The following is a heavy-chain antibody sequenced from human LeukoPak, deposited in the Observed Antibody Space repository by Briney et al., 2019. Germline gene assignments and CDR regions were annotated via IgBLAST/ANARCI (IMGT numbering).Heavy chain of an antibody. V-gene: IGHV3-7*01. CDR3: ARDRGYSTFVN. D-gene: IGHD4-23*01. Sequence: GGSLRLSCAASGFPFSNYWMSWVRQAPGKGLEWVANMKEDGGEINYVDSVKGRFTISRDNAKNLLYLQMNSLRVDDTAVYYCARDRGYSTFVNWGQGALVTVSS. J-gene: IGHJ4*02. CDR1: GFPFSNYW. CDR2: MKEDGGEI.